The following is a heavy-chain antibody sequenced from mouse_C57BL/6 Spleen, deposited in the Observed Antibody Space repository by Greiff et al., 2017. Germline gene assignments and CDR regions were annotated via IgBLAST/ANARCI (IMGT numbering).Heavy chain of an antibody. CDR1: GYTFTSYG. J-gene: IGHJ4*01. CDR3: ARRGGQLTSYAMDY. V-gene: IGHV1-81*01. CDR2: IYPRGGNT. D-gene: IGHD3-2*02. Sequence: QVQLQQSGAELARPGASVKLSCKASGYTFTSYGISWVKQRTGQGLEWIGEIYPRGGNTYYNEKFKGKATLTADKSSSTADMELRSLTSEDSAVYFCARRGGQLTSYAMDYWGQGTSVTVSS.